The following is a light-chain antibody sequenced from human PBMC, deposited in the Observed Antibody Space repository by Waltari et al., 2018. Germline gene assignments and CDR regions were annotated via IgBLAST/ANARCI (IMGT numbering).Light chain of an antibody. CDR3: QQYGSSLKT. CDR1: QSVRSNY. CDR2: GAS. J-gene: IGKJ1*01. Sequence: IVLTQSPGTLSLSPGERATLSCRASQSVRSNYLAWYQQKPGQAPRLLIYGASTRATGIPDRFSGSGSGTDFTLTISRLEPEDFAVYYCQQYGSSLKTFGQGTKVEIQ. V-gene: IGKV3-20*01.